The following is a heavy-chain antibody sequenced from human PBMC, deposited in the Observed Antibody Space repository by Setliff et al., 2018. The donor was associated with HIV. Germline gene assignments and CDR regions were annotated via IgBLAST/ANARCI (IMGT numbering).Heavy chain of an antibody. J-gene: IGHJ4*02. CDR3: ATPWPQWSSGYYALFSY. CDR2: FDPEDGET. D-gene: IGHD3-22*01. Sequence: GASVKVSCKVSGYTLTELSMRWVRQAPGKGLEWMGGFDPEDGETIYAQKFQGRGTMTEDTSTDTAYMELSSLRSEDTAVYYCATPWPQWSSGYYALFSYWGQGTLVTVSS. V-gene: IGHV1-24*01. CDR1: GYTLTELS.